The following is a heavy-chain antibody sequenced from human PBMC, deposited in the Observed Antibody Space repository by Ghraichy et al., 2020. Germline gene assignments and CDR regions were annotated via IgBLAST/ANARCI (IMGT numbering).Heavy chain of an antibody. J-gene: IGHJ4*02. CDR3: TRDRAFKCFDY. V-gene: IGHV3-7*03. CDR1: GFNFTSSW. Sequence: GFPRLSCAASGFNFTSSWMNWVRQAPGKELEWVAGIKPDGSENYHVDSVTGRFTISRDNARNSLYLQMNSLRAEDTAFYYCTRDRAFKCFDYWGQGTLVTVSS. D-gene: IGHD3-10*01. CDR2: IKPDGSEN.